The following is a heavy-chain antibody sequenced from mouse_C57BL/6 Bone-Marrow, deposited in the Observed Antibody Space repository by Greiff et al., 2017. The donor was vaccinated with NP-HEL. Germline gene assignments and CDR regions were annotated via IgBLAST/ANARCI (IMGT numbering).Heavy chain of an antibody. V-gene: IGHV1-64*01. CDR2: IHPNSGST. J-gene: IGHJ2*01. D-gene: IGHD1-1*01. Sequence: QVQLQQPGAELVKPGASVKLSCKASGYTFTSYWMHWVKQRPGQGLEWIGMIHPNSGSTNYNEKFKSKATLTVDKSCSTAYMQLSSLTSEDSAVYYCARFLYYYGSSYLYYFDYWGQGTTLTVSS. CDR1: GYTFTSYW. CDR3: ARFLYYYGSSYLYYFDY.